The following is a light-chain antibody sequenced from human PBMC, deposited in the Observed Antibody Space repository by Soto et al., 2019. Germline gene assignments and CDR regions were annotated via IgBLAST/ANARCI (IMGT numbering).Light chain of an antibody. CDR3: SSHSSVNTRV. V-gene: IGLV2-14*01. CDR1: SSDVGTYDY. J-gene: IGLJ1*01. CDR2: EVT. Sequence: QSALTQPASVSGSPGQSIAIACTGTSSDVGTYDYVSWYQQYPDKAPKLIIYEVTQRPSGVSNRFSGSKSGNTASLTISGLQAEDEADYYCSSHSSVNTRVFGTGTKLTVL.